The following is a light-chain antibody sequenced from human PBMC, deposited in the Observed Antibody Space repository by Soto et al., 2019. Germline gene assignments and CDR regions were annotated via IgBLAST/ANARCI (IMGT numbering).Light chain of an antibody. CDR3: HQSYSNPPT. CDR1: QSISSY. CDR2: AAS. Sequence: DIQMHQYPFSLSASVGDSVTITCRASQSISSYLNWYQQKPGKAPKLLIYAASSLQSGVPSRFSASGSATDFALTITSLQPEDFATYYCHQSYSNPPTFGQGARLEIK. J-gene: IGKJ5*01. V-gene: IGKV1-39*01.